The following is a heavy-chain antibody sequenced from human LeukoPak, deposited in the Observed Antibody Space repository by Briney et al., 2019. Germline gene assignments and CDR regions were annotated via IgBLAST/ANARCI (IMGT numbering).Heavy chain of an antibody. CDR3: ASRPHYYGSGSYPDY. CDR2: IRYDGSNK. CDR1: GFTFDDYA. D-gene: IGHD3-10*01. V-gene: IGHV3-30*02. J-gene: IGHJ4*02. Sequence: GGSLRLSCAASGFTFDDYAMHWVRQAPGKGLEWVAFIRYDGSNKYYADSVKGRFTISRDNSKNTLYLQMNSLRAEDTAVYYCASRPHYYGSGSYPDYWGQGTLVTVSS.